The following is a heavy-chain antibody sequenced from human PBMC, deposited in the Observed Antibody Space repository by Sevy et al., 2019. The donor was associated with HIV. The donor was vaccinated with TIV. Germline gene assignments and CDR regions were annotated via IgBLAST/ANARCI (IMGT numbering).Heavy chain of an antibody. D-gene: IGHD3-10*01. Sequence: SETLSLTCAVYGGSFSGYYWSWIRQPPGKGLEWIGEINHSGSTNYNPSLKSRVTISVDTSKNQFSLKLGSVTAADTAVYYCARGYYYGSGSYYRGYYYYYYGMDVWGQGTTVTVSS. CDR1: GGSFSGYY. V-gene: IGHV4-34*01. CDR2: INHSGST. J-gene: IGHJ6*02. CDR3: ARGYYYGSGSYYRGYYYYYYGMDV.